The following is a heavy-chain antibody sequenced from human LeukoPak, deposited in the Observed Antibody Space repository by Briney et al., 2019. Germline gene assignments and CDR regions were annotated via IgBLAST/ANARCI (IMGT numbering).Heavy chain of an antibody. J-gene: IGHJ4*02. Sequence: PGGSLRFSCGGSGFTFSSNAMSWLRPAPGKGLEWFSAISGSGTDTFYANSVKGRFTISRDNPNNTLYLQRNSLRAEDTAVYYCAKGRGSSCYSPSDFGGQGTLVTVSA. V-gene: IGHV3-23*01. CDR3: AKGRGSSCYSPSDF. D-gene: IGHD2-15*01. CDR2: ISGSGTDT. CDR1: GFTFSSNA.